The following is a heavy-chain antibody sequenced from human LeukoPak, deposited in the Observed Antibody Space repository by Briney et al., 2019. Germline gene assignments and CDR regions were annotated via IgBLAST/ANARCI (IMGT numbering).Heavy chain of an antibody. D-gene: IGHD4-23*01. V-gene: IGHV4-34*12. CDR1: GGSFSGYY. Sequence: PSETLSLTCAVYGGSFSGYYWSWIRQPPGKGLEWIGEIIHSGRTNYNPSLKSRVTISADTSKNQFSLKLSSVTAADTAVYYCAREALPALYGGTPNAFDIWGRGTMVTVSS. J-gene: IGHJ3*02. CDR3: AREALPALYGGTPNAFDI. CDR2: IIHSGRT.